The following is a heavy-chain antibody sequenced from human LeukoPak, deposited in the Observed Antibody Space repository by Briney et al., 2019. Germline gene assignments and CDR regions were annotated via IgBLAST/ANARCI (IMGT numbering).Heavy chain of an antibody. J-gene: IGHJ3*02. V-gene: IGHV4-4*07. Sequence: SEPLSLTCLLCGGSIGPYYWSWLRQAAGKGPEWIGRIYSTWTADYNPSLKGRVFLSVDTSMNQFSLKVTSVTAADTAVYYCARDHSSSSWMDAFEIWGPGMKVIVSS. CDR2: IYSTWTA. D-gene: IGHD6-6*01. CDR1: GGSIGPYY. CDR3: ARDHSSSSWMDAFEI.